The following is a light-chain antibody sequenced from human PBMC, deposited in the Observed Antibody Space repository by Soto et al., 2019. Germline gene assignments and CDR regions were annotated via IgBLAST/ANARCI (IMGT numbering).Light chain of an antibody. Sequence: QSVLTQPRSVSAAPGQKVTISCSGSSSNIGNNYVSWYQQLPGTAPKLLIYDNNKRPSGIPDRFSGSKSGTSATLGITGLQTGDEADYYCGTWDSSLSAAYVFGTGTKLTVL. CDR2: DNN. V-gene: IGLV1-51*01. CDR3: GTWDSSLSAAYV. J-gene: IGLJ1*01. CDR1: SSNIGNNY.